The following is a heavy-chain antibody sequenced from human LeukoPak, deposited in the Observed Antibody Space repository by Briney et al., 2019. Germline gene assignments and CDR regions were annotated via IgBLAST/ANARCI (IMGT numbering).Heavy chain of an antibody. CDR2: IYYSGST. CDR1: GGSISSYY. Sequence: PSETLSLTCTVSGGSISSYYWSWIRQPPGKGLEWIGYIYYSGSTSYNPSLKSRVTISVDTSKNQFSLKLSSVTAADTAVYYCARGLLVADAFDIWGQGTMVTVSS. V-gene: IGHV4-59*01. J-gene: IGHJ3*02. D-gene: IGHD2-15*01. CDR3: ARGLLVADAFDI.